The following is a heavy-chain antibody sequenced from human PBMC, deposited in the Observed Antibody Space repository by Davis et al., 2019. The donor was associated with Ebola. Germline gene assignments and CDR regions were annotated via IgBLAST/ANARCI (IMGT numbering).Heavy chain of an antibody. CDR2: IKSKSDGETI. D-gene: IGHD3-16*01. CDR3: TTSDYIWGSLIDY. CDR1: GFTFRNAW. Sequence: PGGSLRLSCATSGFTFRNAWMSWVRQAPGKGLEWVGRIKSKSDGETIDYAAPVKGRFTISTDDSKNTLYLQMNSLKAEDTAVYYCTTSDYIWGSLIDYWGQGTLVTVSS. J-gene: IGHJ4*02. V-gene: IGHV3-15*01.